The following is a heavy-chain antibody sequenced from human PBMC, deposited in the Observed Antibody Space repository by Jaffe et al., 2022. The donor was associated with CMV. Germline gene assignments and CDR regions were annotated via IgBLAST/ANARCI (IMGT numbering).Heavy chain of an antibody. J-gene: IGHJ6*02. CDR1: GGTFSSYA. Sequence: QVQLVQSGAEVKKPGSSVKVSCKASGGTFSSYAISWVRQAPGQGLEWMGGIIPIFGTANYAQKFQGRVTITADESTSTAYMELSSLRSEDTAVYYCAGRLGAAAGNEYYYYYGMDVWGQGTTVTVSS. V-gene: IGHV1-69*01. CDR3: AGRLGAAAGNEYYYYYGMDV. CDR2: IIPIFGTA. D-gene: IGHD6-13*01.